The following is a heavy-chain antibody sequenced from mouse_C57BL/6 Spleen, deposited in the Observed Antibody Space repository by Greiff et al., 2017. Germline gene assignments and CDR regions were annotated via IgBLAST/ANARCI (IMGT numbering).Heavy chain of an antibody. J-gene: IGHJ2*01. CDR3: ARSADYCDY. CDR2: IYPRSGNP. Sequence: VQLQQSGAELARPGASVTLSCKASGYTFPSYGISWLTHRTGQGLEWIGEIYPRSGNPSSHEPFNGKATLTADKSSSTAYMELRSLTSEDSAVYFCARSADYCDYWGQGTTLT. CDR1: GYTFPSYG. V-gene: IGHV1-81*01.